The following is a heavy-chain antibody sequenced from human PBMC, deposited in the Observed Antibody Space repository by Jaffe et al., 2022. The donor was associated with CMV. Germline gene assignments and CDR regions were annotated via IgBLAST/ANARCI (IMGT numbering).Heavy chain of an antibody. D-gene: IGHD3-3*01. Sequence: QVQLVESGGGVVQPGRSLRLSCAASGFTFSSYGMHWVRQAPGKGLEWVAVISYDGSNKYYADSVKGRFTISRDNSKNTLYLQMNSLRAEDTAVYYCAKDRASGDFGVVIAMDYWGQGTLVTVSS. J-gene: IGHJ4*02. CDR3: AKDRASGDFGVVIAMDY. CDR1: GFTFSSYG. CDR2: ISYDGSNK. V-gene: IGHV3-30*18.